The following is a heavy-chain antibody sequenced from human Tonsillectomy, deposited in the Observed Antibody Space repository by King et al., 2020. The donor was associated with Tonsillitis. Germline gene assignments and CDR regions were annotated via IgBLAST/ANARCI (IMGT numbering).Heavy chain of an antibody. CDR1: GGSISSYY. CDR2: IYTIGST. CDR3: ARDRASSGWYGFGY. V-gene: IGHV4-4*07. Sequence: VQLQESGPGLLKPSETLSLTCTVSGGSISSYYWSWIRQPAGKGLEWIGRIYTIGSTNYNPSLKSRVTMSVDTPKNQFSLKLSSVTAADTAVYYCARDRASSGWYGFGYWGQGTLVTVSS. J-gene: IGHJ4*02. D-gene: IGHD6-19*01.